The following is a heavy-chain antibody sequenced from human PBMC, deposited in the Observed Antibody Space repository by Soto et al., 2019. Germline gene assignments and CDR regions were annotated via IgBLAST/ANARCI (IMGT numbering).Heavy chain of an antibody. CDR1: GGSISSGGYY. J-gene: IGHJ4*02. CDR3: ARRCSSTSCSAYYFDY. V-gene: IGHV4-31*03. D-gene: IGHD2-2*01. CDR2: IYYSGST. Sequence: TSETLSLTCTVSGGSISSGGYYWSWIRQHPGKGLEWIGYIYYSGSTYYNPSLKSRVTISVDTSKNQFSLKLSSVTAADTAVYYCARRCSSTSCSAYYFDYWGQGTLLTVSS.